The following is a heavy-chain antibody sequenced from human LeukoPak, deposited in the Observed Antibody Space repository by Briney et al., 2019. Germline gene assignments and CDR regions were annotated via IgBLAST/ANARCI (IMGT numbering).Heavy chain of an antibody. V-gene: IGHV3-20*04. Sequence: PGGSLRLSCAASGFTFDNYGMSWVRQAPGKGLEWVSGINWNGGSTNYADSVKGRFTISRDNAKNSLYLQMNSLRAEDTAVYYCAGSSSRYCSGGSCYSGVLGYFDYWGQGTLVTVSS. CDR3: AGSSSRYCSGGSCYSGVLGYFDY. CDR1: GFTFDNYG. CDR2: INWNGGST. D-gene: IGHD2-15*01. J-gene: IGHJ4*02.